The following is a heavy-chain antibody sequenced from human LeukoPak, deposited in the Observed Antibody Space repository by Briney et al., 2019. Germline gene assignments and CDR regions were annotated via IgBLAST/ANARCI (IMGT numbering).Heavy chain of an antibody. CDR1: GVSISSSYSY. Sequence: SETLSLTCTVSGVSISSSYSYWGWIRQPPGMGLEWIGSIYYTGNTYYNASLKSQVSISIDTSKNQFSLKLTSVTAADTAVYYCARGGYYDSSDWGQGTLVTVSS. D-gene: IGHD3-22*01. J-gene: IGHJ4*02. CDR2: IYYTGNT. CDR3: ARGGYYDSSD. V-gene: IGHV4-39*01.